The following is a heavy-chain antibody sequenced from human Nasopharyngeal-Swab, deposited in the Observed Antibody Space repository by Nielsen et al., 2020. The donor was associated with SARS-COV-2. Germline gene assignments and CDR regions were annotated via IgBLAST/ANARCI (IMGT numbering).Heavy chain of an antibody. CDR3: VKHQGSSSDQ. CDR2: VNQDGSRT. J-gene: IGHJ4*02. CDR1: GFTFSNYD. V-gene: IGHV3-74*01. Sequence: GESLKISCAASGFTFSNYDMHWVRQAPGKGLVWVSRVNQDGSRTDYADSVRGRFTISRDNAKNTLYLQMNSLRVEDTAVYYCVKHQGSSSDQWGQGTLVTVSS.